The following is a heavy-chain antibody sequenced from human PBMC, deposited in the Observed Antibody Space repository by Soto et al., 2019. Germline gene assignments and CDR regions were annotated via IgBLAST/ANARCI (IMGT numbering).Heavy chain of an antibody. V-gene: IGHV4-34*01. CDR3: ARSSLLTFESRIRGYSYGYGSYYYYMDV. CDR1: GGSFSGYY. D-gene: IGHD5-18*01. J-gene: IGHJ6*03. CDR2: INHSGST. Sequence: SETLSLTCAVYGGSFSGYYWSWIRQPPGKGLEWIGEINHSGSTNYNPSLKSRVTISVDTSKNQFSLKLSSVTAADTAVYYCARSSLLTFESRIRGYSYGYGSYYYYMDVWGKGTTVTVSS.